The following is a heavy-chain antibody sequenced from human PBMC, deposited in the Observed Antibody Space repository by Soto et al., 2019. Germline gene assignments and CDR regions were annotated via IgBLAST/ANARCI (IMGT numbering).Heavy chain of an antibody. V-gene: IGHV3-30*03. CDR2: ISNDALNK. Sequence: QVQLVESGGGVVQPGRSLRLSCAASGFTFSGYGMNWVSQAPGKWLEWVAVISNDALNKYYADSVKGRFAISRDDSRNTLYLQMNSLRAEDTAVYYCARPRRDYYYYYGMDVWGQGTTVTVSS. CDR3: ARPRRDYYYYYGMDV. CDR1: GFTFSGYG. J-gene: IGHJ6*02.